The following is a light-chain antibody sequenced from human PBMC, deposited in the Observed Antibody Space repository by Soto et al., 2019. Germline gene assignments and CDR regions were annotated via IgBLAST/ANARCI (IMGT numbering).Light chain of an antibody. CDR1: QPISTW. CDR2: DAS. CDR3: HQYNYYRPT. Sequence: EIQVTQSPSTLSASVGDRVTITCRASQPISTWLAWYQEKPGKAPKLLIYDASSLEGGVPSRFSGSGSGTEFTLTISSLQPDDFATYYCHQYNYYRPTFGQGTKVDI. J-gene: IGKJ1*01. V-gene: IGKV1-5*01.